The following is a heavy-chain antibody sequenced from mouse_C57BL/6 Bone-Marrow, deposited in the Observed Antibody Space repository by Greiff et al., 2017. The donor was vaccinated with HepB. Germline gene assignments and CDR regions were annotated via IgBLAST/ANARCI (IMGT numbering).Heavy chain of an antibody. J-gene: IGHJ3*01. CDR2: ISYDGSN. Sequence: DVQLQESGPGLVKPSQSLSLTCSVTGYSITSGYYWNWIRQFPGNKLEWMGYISYDGSNNYNPSLKNRISITRDTSKNQFFLKLNSVTTEDTATYYCAREGDGYQAWFAYWGQGTLVTVSA. D-gene: IGHD2-3*01. CDR3: AREGDGYQAWFAY. CDR1: GYSITSGYY. V-gene: IGHV3-6*01.